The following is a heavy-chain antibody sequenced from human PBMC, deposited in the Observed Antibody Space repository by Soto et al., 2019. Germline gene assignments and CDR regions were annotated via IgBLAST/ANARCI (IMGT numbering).Heavy chain of an antibody. CDR1: GFSLSTSGVG. CDR2: IYWDDDK. D-gene: IGHD4-17*01. J-gene: IGHJ4*02. V-gene: IGHV2-5*02. Sequence: QITLKESGPTLVKPTQTLTLTCTFSGFSLSTSGVGVGWIRQPPGKALEWLALIYWDDDKRYSPSLKSRLTIPKDPSKHQVVLTMTNIDPVDTATYSCAHRRPDYGDYGAYYFDYWGQGTLVTVSS. CDR3: AHRRPDYGDYGAYYFDY.